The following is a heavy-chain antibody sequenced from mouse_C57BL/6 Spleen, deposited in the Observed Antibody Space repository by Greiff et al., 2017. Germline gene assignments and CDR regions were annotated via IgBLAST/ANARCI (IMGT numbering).Heavy chain of an antibody. CDR1: GYTFTSYW. Sequence: QVQLQQPGAELVKPGASVKLSCKASGYTFTSYWMHWVKQRPGQGLEWIGMIHPNSGSTNYNEKFKSKATLTVDKSSSTAYMQLSSLTSEDSAVYYCASHYGSSPLYAMDDWGQGTSVTVSS. CDR3: ASHYGSSPLYAMDD. V-gene: IGHV1-64*01. D-gene: IGHD1-1*01. J-gene: IGHJ4*01. CDR2: IHPNSGST.